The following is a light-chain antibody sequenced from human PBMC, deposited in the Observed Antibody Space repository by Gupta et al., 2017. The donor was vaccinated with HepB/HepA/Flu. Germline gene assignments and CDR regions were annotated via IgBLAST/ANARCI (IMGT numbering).Light chain of an antibody. J-gene: IGLJ2*01. CDR3: SAWDSSLSAVV. CDR1: SNNVGNQG. Sequence: QAGLTQPPSVSKGLRQTATLTCTGNSNNVGNQGAAWLQQHQGHPPKLLSYRNNNRPSGISERFSASRSGNTASLTIXGXQPEDEXDYYCSAWDSSLSAVVFGGGTKLTVL. V-gene: IGLV10-54*04. CDR2: RNN.